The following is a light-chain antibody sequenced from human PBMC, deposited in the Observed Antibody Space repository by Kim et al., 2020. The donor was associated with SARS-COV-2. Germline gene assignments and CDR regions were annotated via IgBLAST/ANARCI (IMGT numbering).Light chain of an antibody. CDR3: GSYTSTNTRI. CDR1: SNDVGGYDY. J-gene: IGLJ1*01. CDR2: AVS. Sequence: GQSIPISCTGTSNDVGGYDYVSWYQQYPGKAPQVIVYAVSRRPSGVSNRFSGSKSGSTASLTISGLRAEDEADYYCGSYTSTNTRIFGTGTKVTVL. V-gene: IGLV2-14*03.